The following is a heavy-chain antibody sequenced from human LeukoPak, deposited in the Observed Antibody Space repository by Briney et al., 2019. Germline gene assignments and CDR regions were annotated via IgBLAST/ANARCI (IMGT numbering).Heavy chain of an antibody. CDR2: ITSSGSSI. V-gene: IGHV3-48*03. CDR3: ARLTGATTGGLDP. Sequence: GGSLRPSCAASGFRFNSYEMSWVRQAPGKGLEWVSYITSSGSSIYYADSVKGRFTISRDNAKSSLYLQMNSLRAEDTAVYYCARLTGATTGGLDPWGQGPLVTVSS. J-gene: IGHJ5*02. D-gene: IGHD1-1*01. CDR1: GFRFNSYE.